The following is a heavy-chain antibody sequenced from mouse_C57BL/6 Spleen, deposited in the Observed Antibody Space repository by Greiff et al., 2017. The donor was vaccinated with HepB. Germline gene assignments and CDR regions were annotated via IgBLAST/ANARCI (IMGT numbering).Heavy chain of an antibody. V-gene: IGHV3-1*01. CDR2: ISYSGST. Sequence: EVQLQESGPGMVKPSQSLSLTCTVTGYSITSGYDWHWIRHFPGNKLEWMGYISYSGSTNYNPSLKSRISITHDTSKNHFFLKLNSVTTEDTATYYCASAGRDYDGFAYWGQGTLVTVSA. J-gene: IGHJ3*01. D-gene: IGHD2-4*01. CDR3: ASAGRDYDGFAY. CDR1: GYSITSGYD.